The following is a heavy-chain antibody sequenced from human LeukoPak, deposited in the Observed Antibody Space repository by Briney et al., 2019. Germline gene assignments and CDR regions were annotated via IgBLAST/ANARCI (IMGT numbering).Heavy chain of an antibody. J-gene: IGHJ6*02. Sequence: GGSLRLFCAASGFTVSSNYMSWVRQAPGKGLEWVSVIYSGGSTYYADSVKGRFTISRDNSKNTLYLQMNSLRAEDTAVYYCAREYDSSGYYLEGYGMDVWGQGTTVTVSS. CDR1: GFTVSSNY. CDR3: AREYDSSGYYLEGYGMDV. D-gene: IGHD3-22*01. V-gene: IGHV3-53*01. CDR2: IYSGGST.